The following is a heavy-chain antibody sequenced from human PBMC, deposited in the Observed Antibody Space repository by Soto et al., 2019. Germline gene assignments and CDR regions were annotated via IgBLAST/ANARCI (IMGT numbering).Heavy chain of an antibody. J-gene: IGHJ5*02. Sequence: QITLEESGPPLVKPTQTLTLTCTFSGFSLSSSGVGVGWIRQPPGKALEWLALIYWDDDKRYSPSLKSRLTIPKDTSKTQVVLTMTNMDPVDTATYYCAHRTSSSGSYDCFDPWGQGTLVTVSS. V-gene: IGHV2-5*02. CDR1: GFSLSSSGVG. CDR2: IYWDDDK. CDR3: AHRTSSSGSYDCFDP. D-gene: IGHD6-19*01.